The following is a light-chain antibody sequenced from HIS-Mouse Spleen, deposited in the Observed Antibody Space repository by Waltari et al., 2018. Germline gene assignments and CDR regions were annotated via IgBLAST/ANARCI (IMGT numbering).Light chain of an antibody. CDR3: YSTDSSGNHRV. J-gene: IGLJ2*01. Sequence: SYELTQPPSVSVSPGHTARTSCSGDAFPKKYAYWYQQKSGQAPVLVIYEDSKRTSGIPERFSGSSSGTMATLTISGAQVEDEADYYCYSTDSSGNHRVFGGGTKLTVL. CDR2: EDS. CDR1: AFPKKY. V-gene: IGLV3-10*01.